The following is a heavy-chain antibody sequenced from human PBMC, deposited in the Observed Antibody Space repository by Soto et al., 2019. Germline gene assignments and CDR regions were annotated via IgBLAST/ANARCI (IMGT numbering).Heavy chain of an antibody. Sequence: VQLVESGGGVVQPGGSLRLSCVASGFDCGSYGMQGGRRAPGKGLEWMAVIWYDGSTAYYADSVKGRFTISRDNSKNTLFLHLNSLTAEDTAVYFGARAGVRGFFVPGFYGLDVWGNGTTVTVSS. D-gene: IGHD3-10*01. V-gene: IGHV3-33*01. CDR1: GFDCGSYG. J-gene: IGHJ6*04. CDR3: ARAGVRGFFVPGFYGLDV. CDR2: IWYDGSTA.